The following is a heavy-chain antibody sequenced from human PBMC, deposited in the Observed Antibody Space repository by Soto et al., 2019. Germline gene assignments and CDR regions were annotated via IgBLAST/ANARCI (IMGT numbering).Heavy chain of an antibody. CDR3: AKVFYYYDSSGYYYFDY. D-gene: IGHD3-22*01. CDR1: GFTFSSYA. Sequence: GGSLRLSCAASGFTFSSYAVSCVRQAPGKGPEWVSSSSGSGSTIYYADSVKGRFTISRDNSKNTLYLQMSSLRAEDTAVYYCAKVFYYYDSSGYYYFDYWGQGTLVTVSS. J-gene: IGHJ4*02. V-gene: IGHV3-23*01. CDR2: SSGSGSTI.